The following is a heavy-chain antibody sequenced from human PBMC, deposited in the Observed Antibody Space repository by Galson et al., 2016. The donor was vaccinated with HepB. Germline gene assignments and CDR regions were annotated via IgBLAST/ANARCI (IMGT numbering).Heavy chain of an antibody. D-gene: IGHD2-21*02. J-gene: IGHJ4*02. CDR3: AKGGRYCGGDCYSH. Sequence: SLRLSCAASGLTFSTYAMSWVRQSPGKGLEWVSTFRENGGSTYYADSVKGRFTISRDNSKNTLFLQMNSLRVEDTAVYYCAKGGRYCGGDCYSHWGQGTLVTVPS. CDR1: GLTFSTYA. CDR2: FRENGGST. V-gene: IGHV3-23*01.